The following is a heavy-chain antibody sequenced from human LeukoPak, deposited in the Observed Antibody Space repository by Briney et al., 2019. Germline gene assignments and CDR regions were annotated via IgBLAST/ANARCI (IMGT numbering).Heavy chain of an antibody. CDR1: GFTFSSYA. V-gene: IGHV3-23*01. CDR2: ISGSGGST. CDR3: AKGKDCYYGMDV. J-gene: IGHJ6*02. Sequence: GGSLRLSCAASGFTFSSYAMSWVRQAPGKGLEWVSAISGSGGSTYYADSVKGQFTISRDNSKNTLYLQMNSLRAEDTAVYYCAKGKDCYYGMDVWGQGTTVTVSS.